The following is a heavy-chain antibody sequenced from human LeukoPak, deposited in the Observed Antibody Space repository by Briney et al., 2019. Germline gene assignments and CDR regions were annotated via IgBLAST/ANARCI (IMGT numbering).Heavy chain of an antibody. CDR2: ISPNGVIT. CDR1: GFTFSGHG. D-gene: IGHD2-8*01. Sequence: GGSLRLSCAASGFTFSGHGMNWVRQAPGKGLEWVSGISPNGVITYYADSVKGRFTISRDNAKNSLYLQMNSLRAEDTAVYYCATTPAETNGVHFDYWGQGTLVTVSS. J-gene: IGHJ4*02. CDR3: ATTPAETNGVHFDY. V-gene: IGHV3-21*01.